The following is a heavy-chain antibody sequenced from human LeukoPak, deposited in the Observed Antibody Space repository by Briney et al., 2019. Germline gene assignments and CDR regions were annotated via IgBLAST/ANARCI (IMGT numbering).Heavy chain of an antibody. J-gene: IGHJ4*02. Sequence: HPGGSLRLSCAASGFTFSSYGMHWVRQAPGKGLEWVASINPEGSEKYSADSVKGRFTISRDNAKNSLYLQMDSLRVEDTAFYYCARDLAYSRLDYWGQGMLVTVSS. D-gene: IGHD5-18*01. CDR1: GFTFSSYG. CDR2: INPEGSEK. V-gene: IGHV3-7*01. CDR3: ARDLAYSRLDY.